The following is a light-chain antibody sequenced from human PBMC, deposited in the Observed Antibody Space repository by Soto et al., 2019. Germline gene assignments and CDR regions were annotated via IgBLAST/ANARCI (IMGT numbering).Light chain of an antibody. V-gene: IGKV3D-20*02. J-gene: IGKJ4*01. CDR2: GAS. CDR1: QSVIGSY. CDR3: QHRSNWPPLT. Sequence: IVLTQSPGTLSLSPGERATLSCRASQSVIGSYLAWYQQKPGQAPRLLIYGASSRPTGIPDRFNGSGSGTDFTLTISSLEPGDFAVYFCQHRSNWPPLTFGGGTKVDIK.